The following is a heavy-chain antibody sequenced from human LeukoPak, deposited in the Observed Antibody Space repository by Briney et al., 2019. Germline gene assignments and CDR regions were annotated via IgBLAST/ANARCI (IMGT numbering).Heavy chain of an antibody. V-gene: IGHV3-30*02. J-gene: IGHJ4*02. CDR2: IRYDGSNK. D-gene: IGHD1-26*01. CDR3: ARYASGSYYRGIDY. Sequence: GGSLRLSCAASGFTFSSYGMHWVRQAPGKGLEWVAFIRYDGSNKYYADSVKGRFTISRDNAKNSLYLQMNSLRAEDTAVYYCARYASGSYYRGIDYWGQGTLVTVSS. CDR1: GFTFSSYG.